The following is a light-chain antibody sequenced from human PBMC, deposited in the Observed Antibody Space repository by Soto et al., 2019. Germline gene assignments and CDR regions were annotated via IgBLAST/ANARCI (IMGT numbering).Light chain of an antibody. J-gene: IGKJ2*01. CDR3: QQYGSSPYT. CDR2: GAS. V-gene: IGKV3-20*01. CDR1: QSVSSSY. Sequence: EIVLTKSPGTLSLSPGERATLSCRASQSVSSSYLAWYQQKPGQAPRLLIYGASSRATGIPDRFSGSGSGTDFTLTISRLEPEDFALYYCQQYGSSPYTCGQGTKLDIK.